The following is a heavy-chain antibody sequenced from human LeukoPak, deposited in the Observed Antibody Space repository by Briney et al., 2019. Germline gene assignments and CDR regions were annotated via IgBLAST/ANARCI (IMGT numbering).Heavy chain of an antibody. V-gene: IGHV3-23*01. CDR1: GFTFSSYG. CDR2: IRGSGRGT. D-gene: IGHD4-17*01. CDR3: AGGYGDYSSLGY. J-gene: IGHJ4*02. Sequence: GGSLRLSCAASGFTFSSYGMKWVRQAPGKGLEGVSVIRGSGRGTDYADSAKGRFTISRDNSNNILYLQMNSLRAEDTAVYYCAGGYGDYSSLGYWGQGTLVTVSS.